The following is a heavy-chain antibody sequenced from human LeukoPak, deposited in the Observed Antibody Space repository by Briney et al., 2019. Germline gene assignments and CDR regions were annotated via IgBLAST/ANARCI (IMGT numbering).Heavy chain of an antibody. CDR2: IYRSGST. D-gene: IGHD4-17*01. CDR3: ARDTVTTNY. J-gene: IGHJ4*02. CDR1: GYSISSGYY. V-gene: IGHV4-38-2*02. Sequence: SETLSLTCTVSGYSISSGYYWGWIRQPPGKGLEWIGSIYRSGSTYYNPSLKSRVTISVDTSKNQFSLKLSSVTAADTAVYYCARDTVTTNYWGQGTLVTVSS.